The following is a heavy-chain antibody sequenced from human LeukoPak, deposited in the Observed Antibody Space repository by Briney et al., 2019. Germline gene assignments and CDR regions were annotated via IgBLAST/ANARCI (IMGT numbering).Heavy chain of an antibody. Sequence: SETLSLTCTVSGYSISSGYYWGWIRQPPGKGLEWIGSIYHSGSTYYNPSLKSRVTISVDTSKNQFSLKLSSVTAADTAVYYCARHGPEPGIAVAGRLRYNWFDPWGQGTLVTVSS. CDR2: IYHSGST. CDR1: GYSISSGYY. V-gene: IGHV4-38-2*02. CDR3: ARHGPEPGIAVAGRLRYNWFDP. J-gene: IGHJ5*02. D-gene: IGHD6-19*01.